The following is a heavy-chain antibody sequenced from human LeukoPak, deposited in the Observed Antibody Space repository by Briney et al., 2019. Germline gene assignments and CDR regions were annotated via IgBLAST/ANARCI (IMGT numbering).Heavy chain of an antibody. J-gene: IGHJ4*02. D-gene: IGHD6-6*01. Sequence: PGGSLRLSCAASGFTFSSYGMSWVRQAPGKGLEWVSGINWNGGSTGYADSVKGRFIISRDNAKNSLYLQMNSLRAEDTALYYCAKERSTAAARFNSPFDYWGQGTLVTVSS. CDR1: GFTFSSYG. CDR2: INWNGGST. CDR3: AKERSTAAARFNSPFDY. V-gene: IGHV3-20*04.